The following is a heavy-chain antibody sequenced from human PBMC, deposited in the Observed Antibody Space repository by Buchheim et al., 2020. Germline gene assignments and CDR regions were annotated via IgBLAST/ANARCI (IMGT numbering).Heavy chain of an antibody. V-gene: IGHV3-48*03. CDR1: GFTFNNYE. J-gene: IGHJ4*02. CDR2: ISDSSRTK. Sequence: EVQLVDSGGGLVQPGGSLRLSCAASGFTFNNYEMNWVRQAPGKGLEWVSYISDSSRTKYYADSVKGRFTVSRENGKNSLYFQMNSLRAEDTAVYYCARGRDDNSGYFDYWGQGTL. D-gene: IGHD3-22*01. CDR3: ARGRDDNSGYFDY.